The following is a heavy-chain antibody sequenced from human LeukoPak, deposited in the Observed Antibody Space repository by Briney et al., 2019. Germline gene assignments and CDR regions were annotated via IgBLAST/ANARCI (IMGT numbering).Heavy chain of an antibody. V-gene: IGHV5-51*01. CDR2: IYPGDSDT. CDR1: GYNITTYW. J-gene: IGHJ4*02. D-gene: IGHD3-10*01. CDR3: ARQSMVRGVPDY. Sequence: GESLKISCKGSGYNITTYWIGWVRQMPGKGLEWMGIIYPGDSDTRYSPSFQGQVTISADKSISTACLQWRSLRASDTAMYYCARQSMVRGVPDYWGQGTLVTVSS.